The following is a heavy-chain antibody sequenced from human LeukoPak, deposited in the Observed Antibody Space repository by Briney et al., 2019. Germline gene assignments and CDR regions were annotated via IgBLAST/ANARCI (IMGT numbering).Heavy chain of an antibody. CDR3: AREQIFGVVIYFDY. CDR1: GGSISSYY. Sequence: SETLSLTCTVSGGSISSYYWSWIRQPAGKGLEWIGRIYTSGSTNYNPSLKSRVTMSVDTSKNQFSLKLSSVTAADTAVYYCAREQIFGVVIYFDYWGQGTLVTVSA. V-gene: IGHV4-4*07. D-gene: IGHD3-3*01. J-gene: IGHJ4*02. CDR2: IYTSGST.